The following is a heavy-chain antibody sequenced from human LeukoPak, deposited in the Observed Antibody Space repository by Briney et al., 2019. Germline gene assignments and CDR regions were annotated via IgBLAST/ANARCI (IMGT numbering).Heavy chain of an antibody. CDR2: ISNHGFTT. CDR3: GASMGGTRGRGDY. CDR1: GFTFNLYA. J-gene: IGHJ4*02. D-gene: IGHD1-1*01. Sequence: GGSLRLSCAASGFTFNLYAMTWVRQAPGKGLEWVSTISNHGFTTYQADSVTGRFTISRDNSKNTLYLQMDSLRVEDTAIYYCGASMGGTRGRGDYWGQGTLVTVSS. V-gene: IGHV3-23*01.